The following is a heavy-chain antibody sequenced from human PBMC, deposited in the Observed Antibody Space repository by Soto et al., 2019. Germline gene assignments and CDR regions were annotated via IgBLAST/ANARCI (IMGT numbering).Heavy chain of an antibody. CDR1: GFTFGYYW. J-gene: IGHJ5*02. CDR3: ARRRLSRGNWFDP. Sequence: GSLRLSCAASGFTFGYYWMSWVRQAPGKGLEWLATIKWDASEKKYVDSVKGRFTISRDNAKNSLYLQMNSLRAEDTAVYYCARRRLSRGNWFDPWGQGTLVTVSS. V-gene: IGHV3-7*01. CDR2: IKWDASEK. D-gene: IGHD6-19*01.